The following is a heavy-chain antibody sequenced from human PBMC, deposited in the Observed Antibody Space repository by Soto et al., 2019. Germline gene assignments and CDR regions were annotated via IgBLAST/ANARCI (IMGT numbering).Heavy chain of an antibody. V-gene: IGHV3-23*01. CDR1: GFTFSDYA. CDR3: ARRPFDI. Sequence: GGSLRLSCAASGFTFSDYAMSWVRQEPGKGLEWVSAIGTRDDIFYADSVKGRFTISRDDSKNTLYLQMNSLRAEDTAVYYCARRPFDIWGQGTMVTVSS. CDR2: IGTRDDI. J-gene: IGHJ3*02.